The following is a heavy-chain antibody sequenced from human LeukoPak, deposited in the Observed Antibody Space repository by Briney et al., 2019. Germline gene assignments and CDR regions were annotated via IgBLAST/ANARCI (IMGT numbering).Heavy chain of an antibody. CDR1: GFTFSSYA. D-gene: IGHD2-2*01. Sequence: PGGSLRLSCAASGFTFSSYAMSWVRQAPGKGLEWVSAISGSGGSTYYADSVKGRFTISRDNSKNTLYLQMNSLRAEDTAVYYCAKGYCSSTSCYRGRRHYYYGMDVWGQGTTVTVSS. CDR3: AKGYCSSTSCYRGRRHYYYGMDV. J-gene: IGHJ6*02. V-gene: IGHV3-23*01. CDR2: ISGSGGST.